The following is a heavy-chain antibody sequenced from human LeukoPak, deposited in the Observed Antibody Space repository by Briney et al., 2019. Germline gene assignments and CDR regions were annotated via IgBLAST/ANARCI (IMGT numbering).Heavy chain of an antibody. CDR2: INPNSGGT. Sequence: ASMKVSCKASGYTFTGYYMHWVRQAPGQGLEWMGWINPNSGGTNYAQKFQGRVTMTRDTSISTAYMELSSLRSEDTAVYYCASSPMATISAGFDYWGQGTLVTVSS. CDR1: GYTFTGYY. V-gene: IGHV1-2*02. J-gene: IGHJ4*02. D-gene: IGHD5-24*01. CDR3: ASSPMATISAGFDY.